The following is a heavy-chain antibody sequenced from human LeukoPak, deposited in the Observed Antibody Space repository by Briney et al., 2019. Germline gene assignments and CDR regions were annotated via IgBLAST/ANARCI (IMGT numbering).Heavy chain of an antibody. Sequence: GGSLRLSCAASGFTFRDYWMNWVRQAPGKGLEWVASIKQDGSEKYYVDSVKGRFTISRDNAKNSLYLQMNSLRAEDTAVYYCARDGTSIVGSLDYWGQGTLVTVSS. J-gene: IGHJ4*02. V-gene: IGHV3-7*05. CDR3: ARDGTSIVGSLDY. D-gene: IGHD1-26*01. CDR1: GFTFRDYW. CDR2: IKQDGSEK.